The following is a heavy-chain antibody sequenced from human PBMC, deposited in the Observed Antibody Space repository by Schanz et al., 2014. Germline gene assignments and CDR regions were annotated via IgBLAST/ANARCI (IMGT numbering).Heavy chain of an antibody. J-gene: IGHJ1*01. CDR3: ARKDTAMVIDALVFQH. CDR1: GGTFSSYA. V-gene: IGHV1-69*04. CDR2: IIPILGME. D-gene: IGHD5-18*01. Sequence: QVQLVQSGAEVKKPGSSVKVSCKASGGTFSSYAFSWVRQAPGQGLEWMGKIIPILGMENYAQKFQGRVTITADISTSTAYMDLSSLRSDDTAVYYCARKDTAMVIDALVFQHWGQGTLVTVSS.